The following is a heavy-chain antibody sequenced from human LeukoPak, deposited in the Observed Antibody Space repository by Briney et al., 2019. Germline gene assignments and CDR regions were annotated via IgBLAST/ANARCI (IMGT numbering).Heavy chain of an antibody. V-gene: IGHV3-30*18. D-gene: IGHD4/OR15-4a*01. J-gene: IGHJ5*02. CDR2: ISYVGSNK. Sequence: PGGSLRLSCAASGFTFSSHAMHWVRQAPGKGLEWVAVISYVGSNKYYADSVKGRFTISRDNSKNTLYLQMNSLRAEDTAVYYCAKEGLRNWFDPWGQGTLVTVSS. CDR1: GFTFSSHA. CDR3: AKEGLRNWFDP.